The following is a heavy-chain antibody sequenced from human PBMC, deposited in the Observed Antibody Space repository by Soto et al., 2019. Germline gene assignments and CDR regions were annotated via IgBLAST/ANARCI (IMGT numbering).Heavy chain of an antibody. V-gene: IGHV3-21*04. D-gene: IGHD6-13*01. CDR3: VKDESINWYSGHFRH. J-gene: IGHJ1*01. CDR2: ISSTTNYI. Sequence: GSLRLSCAASGFTFTRYSMNWVRQAPGKGLEWVSSISSTTNYIYYGDSVKGRFAISRDNAKNSLHLQMNSLSAEDTAFYYCVKDESINWYSGHFRHWGQGTLVTVSS. CDR1: GFTFTRYS.